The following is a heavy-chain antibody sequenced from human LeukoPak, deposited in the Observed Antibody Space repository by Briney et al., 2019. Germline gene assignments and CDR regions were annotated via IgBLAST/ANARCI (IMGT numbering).Heavy chain of an antibody. CDR2: ISYDGSNK. CDR3: ARGSGYSYGYVY. V-gene: IGHV3-30-3*01. Sequence: SGGSLRLSCAASGFTFSSYAMHWVRQAPGKGLEWVAVISYDGSNKYYADSVKGRFTISRDNSKNTLYLQMNSLRAEDTAVYYCARGSGYSYGYVYWGQGTLVTVSS. D-gene: IGHD5-18*01. J-gene: IGHJ4*02. CDR1: GFTFSSYA.